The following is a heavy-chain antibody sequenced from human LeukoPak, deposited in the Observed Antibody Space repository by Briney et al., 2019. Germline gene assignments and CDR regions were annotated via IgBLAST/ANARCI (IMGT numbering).Heavy chain of an antibody. CDR2: ISTSSSYI. J-gene: IGHJ5*02. CDR1: GFTFSSYS. D-gene: IGHD1-26*01. CDR3: ARGVGWIDP. V-gene: IGHV3-21*01. Sequence: GGSLRLSCAASGFTFSSYSMNWVRQAPGKGLEWVSSISTSSSYINYADSVKGRFTISRDNAKKSLYLQMNSLRAEDTAVYYCARGVGWIDPWGQGTLVTVSS.